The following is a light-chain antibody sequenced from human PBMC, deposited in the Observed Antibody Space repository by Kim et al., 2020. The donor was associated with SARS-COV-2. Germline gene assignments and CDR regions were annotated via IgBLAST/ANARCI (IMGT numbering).Light chain of an antibody. CDR3: QQRYAWPPLT. V-gene: IGKV3-11*01. J-gene: IGKJ4*01. CDR2: DAS. Sequence: EIVLTQSPVTLSLSPGETATLSCSASQSVKKFLAWYQQKPGQAPRLLIHDASNRATGIPARFSGSGSETDFTLTISSLEPEDFAVYYCQQRYAWPPLTFGGGTKVEI. CDR1: QSVKKF.